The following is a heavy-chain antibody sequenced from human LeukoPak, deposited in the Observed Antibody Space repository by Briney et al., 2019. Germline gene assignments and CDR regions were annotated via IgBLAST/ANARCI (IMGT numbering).Heavy chain of an antibody. J-gene: IGHJ4*02. Sequence: ASVTVSCKASGYTFTGYYMHWVRQAPGQGLEWMGWINPNSGGTNYAQKFQGRVTITRDTSISTAYMELSRLRSDDTAVYYCAREVWFGELSHGYWGQGTLVTVSS. CDR2: INPNSGGT. CDR1: GYTFTGYY. D-gene: IGHD3-10*01. V-gene: IGHV1-2*02. CDR3: AREVWFGELSHGY.